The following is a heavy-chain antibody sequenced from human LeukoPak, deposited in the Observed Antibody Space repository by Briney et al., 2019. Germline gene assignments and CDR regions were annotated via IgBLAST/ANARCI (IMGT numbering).Heavy chain of an antibody. CDR3: ARGPVVAYVSGGYYYFDY. Sequence: SQTLSLTCAVYGGSFSDYYWSWISQPPGKGLEWSGEINHSGSTNYNPSLKSRVTISVDTSKNQFSLKLRSVTAADTAVYYCARGPVVAYVSGGYYYFDYWGHGTLVTVSS. V-gene: IGHV4-34*01. D-gene: IGHD3-22*01. CDR1: GGSFSDYY. J-gene: IGHJ4*01. CDR2: INHSGST.